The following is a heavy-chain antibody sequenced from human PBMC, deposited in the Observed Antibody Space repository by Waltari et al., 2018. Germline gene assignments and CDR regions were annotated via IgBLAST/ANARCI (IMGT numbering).Heavy chain of an antibody. D-gene: IGHD2-15*01. CDR2: IKEDGGRK. CDR1: GFPLRNYW. Sequence: EVQLVESGGGLVQPGGSLRLSCAVSGFPLRNYWMGWVRQAPGKGLEWVAGIKEDGGRKDYVDSVKGRFTISRDNAKSTLYQQMNSLRAEDTAVFYCVRNRGWQQFDFWGQGTLVTVSS. CDR3: VRNRGWQQFDF. V-gene: IGHV3-7*01. J-gene: IGHJ4*02.